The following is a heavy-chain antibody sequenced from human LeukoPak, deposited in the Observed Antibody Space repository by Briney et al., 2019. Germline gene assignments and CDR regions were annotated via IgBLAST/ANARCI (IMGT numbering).Heavy chain of an antibody. D-gene: IGHD3-22*01. CDR3: AKDLRYYDSSGYPGLVVHEYAFDI. V-gene: IGHV3-23*01. CDR1: GFTVSSNY. Sequence: QTGGSLRLSCAASGFTVSSNYMSWVRQAPGKGLEWVSAISGSGGSTYYADSVKGRFTISRDNSKNTLYLQMDSLRAEDTAVYYCAKDLRYYDSSGYPGLVVHEYAFDIWGQGTMVTVSS. J-gene: IGHJ3*02. CDR2: ISGSGGST.